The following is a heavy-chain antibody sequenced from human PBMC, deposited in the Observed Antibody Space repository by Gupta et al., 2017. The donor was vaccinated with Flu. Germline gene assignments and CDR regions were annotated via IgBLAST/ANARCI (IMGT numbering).Heavy chain of an antibody. CDR1: GFTFRSYG. V-gene: IGHV3-33*01. D-gene: IGHD1-26*01. J-gene: IGHJ4*02. CDR2: IWSEGSNK. Sequence: QVQLVESGGGVVQPGRSLRLPCAASGFTFRSYGMHWVRQAPGKGLECVAVIWSEGSNKYYADSVKGRFTISRDNSENTLYLQMNSLRAEDTALYYCARGNGNYYSALDNWGQGTLVSVSS. CDR3: ARGNGNYYSALDN.